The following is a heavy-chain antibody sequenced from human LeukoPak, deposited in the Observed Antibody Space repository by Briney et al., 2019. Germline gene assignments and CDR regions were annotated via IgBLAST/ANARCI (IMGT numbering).Heavy chain of an antibody. CDR2: IYYSGST. D-gene: IGHD2-2*01. Sequence: SETLSLTCTVSGGSISSYYWSWIRQPPGKGLEGIGYIYYSGSTNYNPTLKSRVTIAVDTSKNHFSLKLGSVTAADTAVYYCARTTEGYCRSTSYSWCYYYYMDVWGKGTTVTVSS. V-gene: IGHV4-59*01. J-gene: IGHJ6*03. CDR3: ARTTEGYCRSTSYSWCYYYYMDV. CDR1: GGSISSYY.